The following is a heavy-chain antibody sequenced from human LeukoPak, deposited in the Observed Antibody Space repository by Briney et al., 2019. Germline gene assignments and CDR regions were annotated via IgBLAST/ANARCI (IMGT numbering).Heavy chain of an antibody. CDR2: IWYDGSNK. V-gene: IGHV3-33*01. Sequence: GGSLRLSCAASGFTFSSYGMHWVRQAPGKGLEWVAVIWYDGSNKYYADSVKGRFTISRDNSKNTLYLQMNSLRAEDTAVYYCAGTTVAGITFDIWGQGTMVTVSS. CDR3: AGTTVAGITFDI. J-gene: IGHJ3*02. D-gene: IGHD6-19*01. CDR1: GFTFSSYG.